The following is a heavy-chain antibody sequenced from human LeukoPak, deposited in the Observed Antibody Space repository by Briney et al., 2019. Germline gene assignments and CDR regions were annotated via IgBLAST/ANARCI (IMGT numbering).Heavy chain of an antibody. CDR3: ASSYHYGSGSYYGLVYFDY. J-gene: IGHJ4*02. CDR1: GGSIRSYY. V-gene: IGHV4-59*01. Sequence: KPSETLSLTCTVSGGSIRSYYWSWIRQPPGKGLEWIGYIYYSGSTNYNPSLKSRVTISVDTSKNQFSLKLSSVTAADTAVYYCASSYHYGSGSYYGLVYFDYWGQGTLVTVSS. CDR2: IYYSGST. D-gene: IGHD3-10*01.